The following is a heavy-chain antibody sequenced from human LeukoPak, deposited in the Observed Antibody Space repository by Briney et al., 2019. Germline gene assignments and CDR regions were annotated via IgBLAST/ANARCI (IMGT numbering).Heavy chain of an antibody. CDR2: IFPILGIS. CDR1: GGTFSSYT. V-gene: IGHV1-69*04. CDR3: ARDAPRLAWYFDY. J-gene: IGHJ4*02. D-gene: IGHD4-17*01. Sequence: SVKVSCKASGGTFSSYTISWVRQAPGQGLEWMGRIFPILGISNYAQKFQGRVTITADKSTSTAYMELSSLRSEDTAVYYCARDAPRLAWYFDYWGQGTLVTVSS.